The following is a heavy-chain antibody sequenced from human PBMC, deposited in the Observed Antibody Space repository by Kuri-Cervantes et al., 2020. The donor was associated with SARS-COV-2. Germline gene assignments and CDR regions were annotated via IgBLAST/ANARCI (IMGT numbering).Heavy chain of an antibody. CDR2: MNPNSGNT. J-gene: IGHJ3*02. V-gene: IGHV1-8*01. CDR1: GYTFTSYD. CDR3: ATQGGSGYYGAFDI. Sequence: ASVKVSCKASGYTFTSYDINWVRQATGQGLEWMGWMNPNSGNTGYAQKFQGRVTMTEDTSTDTAYMELSSLRSEDTAVYYCATQGGSGYYGAFDIWGQGTMVTVSS. D-gene: IGHD3-3*01.